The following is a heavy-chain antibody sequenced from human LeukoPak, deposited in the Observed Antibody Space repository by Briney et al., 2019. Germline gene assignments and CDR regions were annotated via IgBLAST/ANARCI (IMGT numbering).Heavy chain of an antibody. J-gene: IGHJ4*02. CDR3: ARLNEDCTNGVCYDY. D-gene: IGHD2-8*01. CDR1: GGTFSSYA. Sequence: ASVKVSCKASGGTFSSYAISWVRQAPGQGLERMGRIIPIFGTANYAQKFQGRVTITTDESTSTAYMELSSLRSEDTAVYYCARLNEDCTNGVCYDYWGQGTLVTVSS. CDR2: IIPIFGTA. V-gene: IGHV1-69*05.